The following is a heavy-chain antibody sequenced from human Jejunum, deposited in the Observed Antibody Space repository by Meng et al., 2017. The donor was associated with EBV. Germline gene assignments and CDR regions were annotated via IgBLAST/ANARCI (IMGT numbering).Heavy chain of an antibody. V-gene: IGHV4-4*03. J-gene: IGHJ4*02. D-gene: IGHD1-14*01. CDR1: GYFINNKKW. CDR3: ARASPERLLKY. Sequence: GPGVVRARGTLPPACFVLGYFINNKKWWGWVRQPPGKGLEWIGEIYHSGTTYYNPSLKSRVTISLDTSESQFSLRLTSVTAADTAIYYCARASPERLLKYWGQGTLVTVSS. CDR2: IYHSGTT.